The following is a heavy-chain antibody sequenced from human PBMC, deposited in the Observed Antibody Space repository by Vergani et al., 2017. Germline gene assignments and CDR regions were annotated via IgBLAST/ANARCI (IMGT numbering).Heavy chain of an antibody. V-gene: IGHV3-23*01. J-gene: IGHJ4*02. Sequence: EVQLLQSEGAVVQPGGSLRLSCVASGFTFSSHAMSWVRQGHGQGLEWVSSIKNTGDSTHYADSVKGRFTISRDNSKNTVYLQMNNLRIEDTAVYYCAKEGPVTASGDYWGLGTQVTVSS. CDR1: GFTFSSHA. CDR2: IKNTGDST. CDR3: AKEGPVTASGDY. D-gene: IGHD6-13*01.